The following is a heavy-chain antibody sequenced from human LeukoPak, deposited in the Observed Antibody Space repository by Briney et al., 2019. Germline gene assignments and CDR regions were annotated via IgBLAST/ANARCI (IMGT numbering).Heavy chain of an antibody. CDR1: GFTFSSDS. Sequence: GGSLRLSCAASGFTFSSDSMNWVRQAPGKGLEWVSYISSSSSTIYYADSVKGRFTISRDNSKNTLYLQMNSLRAEDTAVYYCAKAKAEYSGYDFDAFDIWGQGTMVTVSS. D-gene: IGHD5-12*01. CDR3: AKAKAEYSGYDFDAFDI. CDR2: ISSSSSTI. J-gene: IGHJ3*02. V-gene: IGHV3-48*01.